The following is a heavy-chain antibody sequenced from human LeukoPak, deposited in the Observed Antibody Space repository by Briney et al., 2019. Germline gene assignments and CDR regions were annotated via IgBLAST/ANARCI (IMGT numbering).Heavy chain of an antibody. D-gene: IGHD3-10*01. CDR3: ARDDNGSGNYYKGADY. CDR1: GFTFSTYS. CDR2: ISYDGINK. J-gene: IGHJ4*02. Sequence: GGFLRLSCAASGFTFSTYSMHWVRQAPGKGLEWVAVISYDGINKYYADSVKGRFTISRDSSKNTLYLQVNSLRTEDTAMYYCARDDNGSGNYYKGADYWGQGTLVTVSS. V-gene: IGHV3-30-3*01.